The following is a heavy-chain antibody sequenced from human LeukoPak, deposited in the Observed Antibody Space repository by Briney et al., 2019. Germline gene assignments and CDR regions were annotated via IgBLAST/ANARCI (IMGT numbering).Heavy chain of an antibody. CDR3: ANIVGVTPRRGDWYFDL. CDR2: ISAYNGNT. V-gene: IGHV1-18*01. D-gene: IGHD1-26*01. Sequence: GASVKVSCKASGYTFTSYGISWVRQAPGQGLEWMGWISAYNGNTNYAQKLQGRVTMTTDTSTSTAYMELRSPRSDDTAVYYCANIVGVTPRRGDWYFDLWGRGTLVTASS. J-gene: IGHJ2*01. CDR1: GYTFTSYG.